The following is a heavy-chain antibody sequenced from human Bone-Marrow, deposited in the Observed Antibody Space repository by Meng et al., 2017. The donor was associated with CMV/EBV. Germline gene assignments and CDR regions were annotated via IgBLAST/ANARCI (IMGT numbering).Heavy chain of an antibody. J-gene: IGHJ4*02. CDR1: GFTVSSNY. CDR3: ARGRHYTGSAHSDD. D-gene: IGHD2-8*02. CDR2: IYSGGST. V-gene: IGHV3-66*01. Sequence: GGSLRLSCAASGFTVSSNYMSWVRQAPGKGLEWVSVIYSGGSTYYADSVKGRFTISRDNAKNSLYLEMNSLRVEDTAVYYCARGRHYTGSAHSDDWGQGKLVTVAS.